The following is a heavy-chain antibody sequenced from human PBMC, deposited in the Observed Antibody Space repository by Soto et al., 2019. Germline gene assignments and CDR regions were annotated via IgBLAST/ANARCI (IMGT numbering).Heavy chain of an antibody. CDR1: GFTFNNYA. CDR2: ISATGGST. V-gene: IGHV3-23*01. J-gene: IGHJ4*02. CDR3: AKDRLAGNFDY. Sequence: GGSLRLSCAASGFTFNNYAMNWVRQAPGKRLEWVATISATGGSTYYADSVKGRFTISRDNSKNTLYLQMNGLRVEDTAVYYCAKDRLAGNFDYWGQGTQVTVSS.